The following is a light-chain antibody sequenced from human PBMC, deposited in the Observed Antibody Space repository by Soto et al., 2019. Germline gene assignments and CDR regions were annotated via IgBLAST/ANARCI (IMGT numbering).Light chain of an antibody. CDR2: DAS. CDR1: QSVSSY. Sequence: EVVLTHSPATLSLSPGESATLSCRASQSVSSYLAWYQQKPGQGPRLLIYDASNRATGVSARFSGSGSGTDFTLTISSLETEDFAVYYCHQRSSWPRGSFGQGTKVDIK. J-gene: IGKJ1*01. V-gene: IGKV3-11*01. CDR3: HQRSSWPRGS.